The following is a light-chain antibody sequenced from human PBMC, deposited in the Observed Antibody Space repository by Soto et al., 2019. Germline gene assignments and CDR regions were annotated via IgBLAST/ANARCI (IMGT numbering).Light chain of an antibody. V-gene: IGKV1-39*01. CDR1: QSITTF. CDR3: QQAYGAPPT. CDR2: AAS. Sequence: DIQVTQSPSSLSASVGDRVTITCRASQSITTFLNWYQQKPGNAPKLLIYAASSLQTGVPSRFSGSGSGTDFTLTISSLQREVFATYYCQQAYGAPPTFGQGTKVEIK. J-gene: IGKJ1*01.